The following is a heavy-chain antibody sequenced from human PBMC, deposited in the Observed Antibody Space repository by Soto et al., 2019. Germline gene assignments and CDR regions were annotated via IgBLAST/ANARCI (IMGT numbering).Heavy chain of an antibody. V-gene: IGHV3-23*01. D-gene: IGHD6-13*01. J-gene: IGHJ4*02. CDR3: AKVGYSRSWDYFDN. Sequence: EVQLLESGGGLVQPGGSLRLSCAASGITFSSYAMSWVRQAPGKGLEWVSAISDTGGSTFYADSVKGRFTISGDKSKNTLYLQMNSLRAEDTAVYYCAKVGYSRSWDYFDNWGQGTLVTVSS. CDR1: GITFSSYA. CDR2: ISDTGGST.